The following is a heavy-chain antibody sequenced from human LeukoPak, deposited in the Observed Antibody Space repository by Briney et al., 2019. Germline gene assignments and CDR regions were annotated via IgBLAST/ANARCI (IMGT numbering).Heavy chain of an antibody. CDR1: GGTFSSYA. CDR2: MNPNSGNT. CDR3: ARVGVGATY. D-gene: IGHD1-26*01. V-gene: IGHV1-8*03. Sequence: ASVKVSCKASGGTFSSYAISWVRQATGQGLEWMGWMNPNSGNTGYAQKFQGRVTITRNTSISTAYMELSSLRSEDTAVYYCARVGVGATYWGQGTLVTVSS. J-gene: IGHJ4*02.